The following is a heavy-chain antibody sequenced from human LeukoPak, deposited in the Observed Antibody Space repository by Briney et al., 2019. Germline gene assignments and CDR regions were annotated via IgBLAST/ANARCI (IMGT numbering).Heavy chain of an antibody. Sequence: GRSLRLSCAASGFTFSSYGMHWVRQAPGKGLEWVAVIWYDGSNKYYADSVKGRFTISRDNSKNTLYPQMNSLRAEDTAVYYCARGSGNYAFDIWGQGTMVTVSS. J-gene: IGHJ3*02. CDR2: IWYDGSNK. CDR1: GFTFSSYG. V-gene: IGHV3-33*01. D-gene: IGHD3-10*01. CDR3: ARGSGNYAFDI.